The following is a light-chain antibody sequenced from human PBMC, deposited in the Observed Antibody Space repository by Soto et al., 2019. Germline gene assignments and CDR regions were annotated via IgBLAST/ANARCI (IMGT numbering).Light chain of an antibody. V-gene: IGLV2-23*02. J-gene: IGLJ1*01. CDR1: SSDIGGYNF. Sequence: QSVLTQPASVSGSPGQSITISCSGTSSDIGGYNFVSWHQQHPGKAPKLMIYEVTERPSGVSNRFSGSKSGNTASLTISGLQPEDEADYYCCSYAGNSEVFGTGTKVTVL. CDR3: CSYAGNSEV. CDR2: EVT.